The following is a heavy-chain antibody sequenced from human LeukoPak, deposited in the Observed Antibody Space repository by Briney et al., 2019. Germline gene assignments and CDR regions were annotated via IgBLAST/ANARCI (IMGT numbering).Heavy chain of an antibody. D-gene: IGHD1-1*01. Sequence: SETLSLTCAVSGGSISTYYWSWIRQSPGKGLEWIGSIYYSGSTNYNPSLKSRVTISVDTSKNQFSLELSSVTAADTAVYYCAVNLTKHTFDIWGQGTMVTVSS. CDR3: AVNLTKHTFDI. CDR2: IYYSGST. CDR1: GGSISTYY. V-gene: IGHV4-59*08. J-gene: IGHJ3*02.